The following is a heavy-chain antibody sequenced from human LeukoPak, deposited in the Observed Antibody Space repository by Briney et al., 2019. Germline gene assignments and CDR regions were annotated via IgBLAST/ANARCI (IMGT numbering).Heavy chain of an antibody. D-gene: IGHD1-26*01. V-gene: IGHV3-7*01. CDR2: IKDNGSEK. Sequence: GGSLRLSCAASGFTFSNYWMSWVRQAPGKGPEWVANIKDNGSEKYYVDSMKGRFTISRDNAKNSLYLQMSSLRAEDTAVFYCARRLSGSYYAYFDCWGQGTLVTVSS. CDR1: GFTFSNYW. CDR3: ARRLSGSYYAYFDC. J-gene: IGHJ4*02.